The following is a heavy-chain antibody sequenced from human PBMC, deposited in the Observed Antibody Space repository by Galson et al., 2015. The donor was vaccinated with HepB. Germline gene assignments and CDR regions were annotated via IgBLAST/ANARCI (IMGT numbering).Heavy chain of an antibody. CDR3: AIPVADRGGYFDY. D-gene: IGHD6-19*01. CDR1: GFTFSSYA. Sequence: SLRLSCAASGFTFSSYAMSWVRQAPGKGLEWVSAISGSGGSTYYADSVKGRFTISRDNSKNTLYLQMNSLRAEDTAVYYCAIPVADRGGYFDYWGQGTLVTVSS. CDR2: ISGSGGST. J-gene: IGHJ4*02. V-gene: IGHV3-23*01.